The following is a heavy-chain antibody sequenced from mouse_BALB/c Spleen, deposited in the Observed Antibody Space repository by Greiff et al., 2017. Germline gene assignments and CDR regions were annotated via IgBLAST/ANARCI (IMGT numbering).Heavy chain of an antibody. D-gene: IGHD1-1*02. CDR2: ISSGSSTI. V-gene: IGHV5-17*02. J-gene: IGHJ2*01. Sequence: EVHLVESGGGLVQPGGSLKLSCAASGFTFSSFGMHWVRQAPEKGLEWVAYISSGSSTIYYADTVKGRFTISRDNPKNTLFLQMTSLRSEDTAMYYCARSGGWFYFDYWGQGTTLTVSS. CDR1: GFTFSSFG. CDR3: ARSGGWFYFDY.